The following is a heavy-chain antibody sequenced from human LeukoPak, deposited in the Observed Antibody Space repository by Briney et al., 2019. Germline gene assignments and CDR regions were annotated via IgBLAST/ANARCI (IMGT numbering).Heavy chain of an antibody. CDR3: ARGLGLAKVVAGTRGWHY. CDR2: ISSSGSTI. Sequence: GGSLRLSCAASGFTFSSYEMNWVRQAPGKGLEWVSYISSSGSTIYYADSVKGRFTISRDNARNSLYLQMNSLRAEDTAVYYCARGLGLAKVVAGTRGWHYWGQGTLVTVSS. D-gene: IGHD6-19*01. V-gene: IGHV3-48*03. CDR1: GFTFSSYE. J-gene: IGHJ4*02.